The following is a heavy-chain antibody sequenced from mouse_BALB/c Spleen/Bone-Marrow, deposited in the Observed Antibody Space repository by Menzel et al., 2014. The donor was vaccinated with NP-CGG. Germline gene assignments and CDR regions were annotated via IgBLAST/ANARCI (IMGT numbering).Heavy chain of an antibody. CDR1: GFTFSSYG. V-gene: IGHV5-6-3*01. CDR2: INSNGGST. Sequence: EVQGVESGGGLVQPGGSLKLSCAASGFTFSSYGMSWVRQTPDKRLELVASINSNGGSTYYPASVKGRFTISRDNAKNTLSLQMSSLKSEDTAMYYCARGNYGNYVDYFDYWGQGTTLTVSS. J-gene: IGHJ2*01. CDR3: ARGNYGNYVDYFDY. D-gene: IGHD2-1*01.